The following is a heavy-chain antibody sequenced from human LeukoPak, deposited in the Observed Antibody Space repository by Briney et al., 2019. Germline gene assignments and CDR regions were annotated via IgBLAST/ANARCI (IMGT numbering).Heavy chain of an antibody. V-gene: IGHV4-39*07. J-gene: IGHJ5*02. D-gene: IGHD3-3*01. CDR1: GGSISSSSYY. CDR2: IYYSGST. CDR3: ANQPSYYDFWSGYHRDNWFDP. Sequence: PSETLSLTCTVSGGSISSSSYYWGWIRQPPGKGLEWIGSIYYSGSTYYNPSLKSRVTISVDTSKNQFSLNLSSVTAADTAVYYCANQPSYYDFWSGYHRDNWFDPWGQGTLVTVSS.